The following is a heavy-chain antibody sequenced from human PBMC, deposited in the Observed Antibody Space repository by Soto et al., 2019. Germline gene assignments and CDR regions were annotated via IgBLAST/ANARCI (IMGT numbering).Heavy chain of an antibody. D-gene: IGHD4-17*01. J-gene: IGHJ5*02. V-gene: IGHV1-69*12. CDR3: AIGGDYFLSRSCFDP. CDR1: GGTFSSYA. Sequence: QVQLVQSGAEVKKPGSSVKVSCKASGGTFSSYAISWVRQAPGQGLEWMGGIIPIFGTANYAQKFQGRVTITADESTSPAYLDLGSLRSEDTAVYYCAIGGDYFLSRSCFDPWGQGTLVTVSS. CDR2: IIPIFGTA.